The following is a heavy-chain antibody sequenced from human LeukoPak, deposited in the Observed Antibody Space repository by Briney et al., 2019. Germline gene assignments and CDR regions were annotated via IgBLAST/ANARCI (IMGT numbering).Heavy chain of an antibody. Sequence: PGRSLRLSCAASGFMFSTYGMHWVCQAPGKGLEWVAVISYDGSDKYYADSVKGRFTISRDNSKNTLYLQMNSLRAEDTAVYYCATRVISGQLWPFDYWGQGTLVTVSA. CDR2: ISYDGSDK. CDR1: GFMFSTYG. CDR3: ATRVISGQLWPFDY. D-gene: IGHD5-18*01. J-gene: IGHJ4*02. V-gene: IGHV3-30*03.